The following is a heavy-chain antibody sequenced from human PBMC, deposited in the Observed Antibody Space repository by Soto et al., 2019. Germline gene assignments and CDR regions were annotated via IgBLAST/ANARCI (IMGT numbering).Heavy chain of an antibody. D-gene: IGHD1-1*01. CDR3: ARPSSHTATTGTFNY. V-gene: IGHV1-69*02. Sequence: QVQLVQSGAEVKKPGSSVIVSCKASGGSFNSHSINGVRQAPGQGLQWVGRFIPILGLANYAQSFQGRVTITADKSTSTAYMELSSLGSDDTAMYYCARPSSHTATTGTFNYWGQGTPVTVSS. J-gene: IGHJ4*02. CDR1: GGSFNSHS. CDR2: FIPILGLA.